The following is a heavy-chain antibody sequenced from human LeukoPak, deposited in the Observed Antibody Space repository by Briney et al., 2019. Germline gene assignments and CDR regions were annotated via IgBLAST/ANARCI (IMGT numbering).Heavy chain of an antibody. CDR2: IKQDGSEK. Sequence: GGSLRLSCAASGFTFSSYWMSWVRQAPGKGLEWVANIKQDGSEKYYVDSVKGRFTISRDNAKNSLYLQMNSLRAEDTAVYYCARASYSSGWGFDYWGQGTLVTVSP. CDR3: ARASYSSGWGFDY. V-gene: IGHV3-7*03. CDR1: GFTFSSYW. J-gene: IGHJ4*02. D-gene: IGHD6-19*01.